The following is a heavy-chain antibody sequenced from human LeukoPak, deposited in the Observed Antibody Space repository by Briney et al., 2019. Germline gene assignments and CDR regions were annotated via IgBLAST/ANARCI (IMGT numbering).Heavy chain of an antibody. J-gene: IGHJ4*02. V-gene: IGHV3-72*01. D-gene: IGHD1-26*01. Sequence: GGSLRLSCAASGFTFSDHYMDWVRQAPGKELEWVGRIRKKVNSYTTEYAASVKGRFTISRVDSKNSLYLQVNSLKTEDTAVYYCVRVQTSGNYYYFDYWGQGTLVTVSS. CDR2: IRKKVNSYTT. CDR1: GFTFSDHY. CDR3: VRVQTSGNYYYFDY.